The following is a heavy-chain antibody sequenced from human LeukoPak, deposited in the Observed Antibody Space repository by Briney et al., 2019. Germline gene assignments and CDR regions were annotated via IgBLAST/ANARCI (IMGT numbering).Heavy chain of an antibody. V-gene: IGHV1-2*02. J-gene: IGHJ4*02. CDR1: GYTFTGYY. D-gene: IGHD6-13*01. Sequence: ASLKVSCKASGYTFTGYYMHWVRQAPGQGLEWMGWINPNSGGTNYAQKFQGRVTMTRDTSISTAYMELSRLRSDDTAVYYCACSGSSWYYFDYWGQGTLVTVSS. CDR3: ACSGSSWYYFDY. CDR2: INPNSGGT.